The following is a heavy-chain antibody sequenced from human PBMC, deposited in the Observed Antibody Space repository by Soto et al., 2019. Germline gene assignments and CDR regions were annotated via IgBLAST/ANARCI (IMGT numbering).Heavy chain of an antibody. CDR2: IYYSGST. V-gene: IGHV4-31*03. CDR1: GGSISSGGYY. Sequence: QVQLQESGPGLVKPSQTLSLTCTVSGGSISSGGYYWSWIRQHPGKGLEWIGYIYYSGSTYYNPSLKSRGTISVDTSKNPFSLKLSSVTAAYTAVYYCAGIYSGSPGGTLRYWGQGTLVTVSS. D-gene: IGHD1-26*01. CDR3: AGIYSGSPGGTLRY. J-gene: IGHJ4*02.